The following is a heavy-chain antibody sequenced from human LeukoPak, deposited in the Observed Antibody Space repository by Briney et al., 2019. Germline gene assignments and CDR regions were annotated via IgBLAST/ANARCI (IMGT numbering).Heavy chain of an antibody. Sequence: SVKVSCKASGYTFTSYAISWVRQAPGQGLEWMGGIIPIFGTANYAQKFQGRVTITADESTSTAYMELSSLRSEDTAVYYCARGANYGDYSDYYYGMDVWGQGTTVTVSS. CDR2: IIPIFGTA. CDR1: GYTFTSYA. V-gene: IGHV1-69*13. CDR3: ARGANYGDYSDYYYGMDV. D-gene: IGHD4-17*01. J-gene: IGHJ6*02.